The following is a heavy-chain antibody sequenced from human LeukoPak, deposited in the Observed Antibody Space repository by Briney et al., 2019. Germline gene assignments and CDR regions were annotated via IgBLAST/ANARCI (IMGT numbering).Heavy chain of an antibody. CDR3: ARFSYMVRGVTSDYFDY. D-gene: IGHD3-10*01. CDR2: INHSGST. J-gene: IGHJ4*02. V-gene: IGHV4-34*01. CDR1: GGSFSGYY. Sequence: SETLSLTCAVYGGSFSGYYWSWIRQPPGKGLEWIGEINHSGSTNYNPSLKSRVTISVDTSKNQFSLKLSSVTAADTAVYYCARFSYMVRGVTSDYFDYWGQGTLVTVSS.